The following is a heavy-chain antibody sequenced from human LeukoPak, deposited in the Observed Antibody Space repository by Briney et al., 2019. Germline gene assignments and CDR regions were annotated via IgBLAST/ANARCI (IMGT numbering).Heavy chain of an antibody. CDR1: GFTLSSYL. D-gene: IGHD1-14*01. CDR2: MKQDGSEK. V-gene: IGHV3-7*03. CDR3: ARDTGYGMDV. J-gene: IGHJ6*04. Sequence: GGSLRLSCAASGFTLSSYLMNLVRQAPGKGLEWVANMKQDGSEKYYVDSVKARLTVSRDNAKNSLYLQMNSLRAEDTAVYYCARDTGYGMDVWGKGTTVTVSS.